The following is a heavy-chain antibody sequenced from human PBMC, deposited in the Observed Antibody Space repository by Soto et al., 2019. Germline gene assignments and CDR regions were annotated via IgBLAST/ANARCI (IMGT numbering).Heavy chain of an antibody. Sequence: SETLSLTCAVSGDSISSPNWWSWYRQPPGKGLELIGEMFASGSSNYNPSLNGRVTISLDTSKNHFSLKLTSLAAADTAIYYCAREGFDHRPDYWGQGIPVPVSS. CDR1: GDSISSPNW. V-gene: IGHV4-4*02. CDR2: MFASGSS. J-gene: IGHJ4*02. CDR3: AREGFDHRPDY.